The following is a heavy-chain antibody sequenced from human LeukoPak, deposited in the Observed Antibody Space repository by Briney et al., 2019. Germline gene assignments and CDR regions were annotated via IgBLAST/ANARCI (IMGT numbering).Heavy chain of an antibody. CDR3: ARGAGGTWEYYFDS. D-gene: IGHD1-7*01. CDR2: IFRGGST. CDR1: GFTVSSNY. Sequence: GGSLRLSCAASGFTVSSNYMNWVRQAPGKGLGWVSVIFRGGSTDYADSLKGRFTISRDNFKNTLYLQMNSLRAEDTAVYYCARGAGGTWEYYFDSWGQGTLVTVSS. J-gene: IGHJ4*02. V-gene: IGHV3-53*01.